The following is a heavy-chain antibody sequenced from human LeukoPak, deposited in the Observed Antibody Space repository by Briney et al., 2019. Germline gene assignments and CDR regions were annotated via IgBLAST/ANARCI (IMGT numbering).Heavy chain of an antibody. CDR2: IRSKANSYAT. V-gene: IGHV3-73*01. CDR1: GFTFSSYA. Sequence: PGGSLRLSCAASGFTFSSYAMHWVRQASGKGLEWVGRIRSKANSYATAYAASVKGRFTISRDDSKNTAYLQMNSLKTEDTAVYYCTALSSSLPYWGQGTLVTVSS. J-gene: IGHJ4*02. CDR3: TALSSSLPY. D-gene: IGHD6-6*01.